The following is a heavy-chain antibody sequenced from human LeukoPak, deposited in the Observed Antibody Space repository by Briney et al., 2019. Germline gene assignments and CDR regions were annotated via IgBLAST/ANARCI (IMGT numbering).Heavy chain of an antibody. J-gene: IGHJ3*02. CDR2: IFASGST. V-gene: IGHV4-4*07. CDR3: AREYSSSSGKNAFDI. D-gene: IGHD6-6*01. Sequence: PSETLSLTCTVPGDSISSYYWSWIRQPAGKGLEWIGRIFASGSTNYNPSLKSRVTMSVDTSKNQFSLKLTSVTAADTAVYYCAREYSSSSGKNAFDIWGQGTMVTVSS. CDR1: GDSISSYY.